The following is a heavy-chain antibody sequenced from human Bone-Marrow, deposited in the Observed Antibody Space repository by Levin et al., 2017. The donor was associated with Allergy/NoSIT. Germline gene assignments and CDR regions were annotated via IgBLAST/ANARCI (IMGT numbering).Heavy chain of an antibody. Sequence: SETLSLTCTVSGGSVNSGSYYWTWIRQPPGTRLEWIGYISYSGTTNYNPSLKSRVTISVNTSKNQFSLRLSSVTAPDTAVYYCARCGGVWMAVWGQGTKVTVSS. V-gene: IGHV4-61*01. D-gene: IGHD2-21*01. CDR2: ISYSGTT. CDR1: GGSVNSGSYY. J-gene: IGHJ6*02. CDR3: ARCGGVWMAV.